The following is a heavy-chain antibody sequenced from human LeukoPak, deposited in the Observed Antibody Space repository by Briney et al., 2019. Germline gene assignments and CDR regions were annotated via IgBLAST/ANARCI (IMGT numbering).Heavy chain of an antibody. J-gene: IGHJ5*02. Sequence: PSETLSLTCTVSGGSVSSGSYYWSWIRQPPGKGLEWIGEINHSGSTNYNPSLKSRVTISVDTSKNQFSLKLSSVTAADTAVYYCARDSREGFLEWPTSHWFDPWGQGTLVTVSS. CDR1: GGSVSSGSYY. V-gene: IGHV4-61*01. CDR2: INHSGST. CDR3: ARDSREGFLEWPTSHWFDP. D-gene: IGHD3-3*01.